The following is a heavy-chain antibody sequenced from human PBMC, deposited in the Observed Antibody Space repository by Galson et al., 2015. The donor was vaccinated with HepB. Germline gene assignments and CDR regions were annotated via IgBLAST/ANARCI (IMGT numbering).Heavy chain of an antibody. D-gene: IGHD3-10*01. CDR3: AREGFTMVQGGYYYYYYYMDV. CDR1: GYTFTSYA. J-gene: IGHJ6*03. Sequence: SVKVSCKASGYTFTSYAMNWVRQAPGQGLEWMGWINTNTGNPTYAQGFTGRFVFSLDTSVSTAYLQISSLKAEDTAVYYCAREGFTMVQGGYYYYYYYMDVWGKGTTVTVSS. CDR2: INTNTGNP. V-gene: IGHV7-4-1*02.